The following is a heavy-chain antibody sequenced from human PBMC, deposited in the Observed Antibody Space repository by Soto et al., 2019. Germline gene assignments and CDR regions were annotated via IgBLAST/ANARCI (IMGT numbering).Heavy chain of an antibody. CDR2: ISDYNGNT. CDR1: GYTFTSYG. V-gene: IGHV1-18*01. D-gene: IGHD2-15*01. J-gene: IGHJ5*02. Sequence: QVQLVQSGAEVKKPGASVKVSCKASGYTFTSYGISWVRQAPGQGLEWMGWISDYNGNTNYAKKLQGRDTMTTDTSTSTAYMELRSLRSDDPAVYYCARLYCSGGSCGFAPWGQGTLVTVSS. CDR3: ARLYCSGGSCGFAP.